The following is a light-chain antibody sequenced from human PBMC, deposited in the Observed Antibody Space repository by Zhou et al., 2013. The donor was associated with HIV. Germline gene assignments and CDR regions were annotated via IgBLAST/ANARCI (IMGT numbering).Light chain of an antibody. Sequence: AIQMTQFPSSLSASIGDTVTITCRASQGIANHLNWFVQKSPKAPKLLMFAAVRLQSGLSPRFSGTASGSNFTLIINNLQPEDFATYYCLQDHAYPWTFGQGTRVDIK. V-gene: IGKV1-6*01. J-gene: IGKJ1*01. CDR3: LQDHAYPWT. CDR1: QGIANH. CDR2: AAV.